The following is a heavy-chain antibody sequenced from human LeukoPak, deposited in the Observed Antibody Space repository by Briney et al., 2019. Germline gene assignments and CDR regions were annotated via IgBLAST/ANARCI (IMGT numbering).Heavy chain of an antibody. J-gene: IGHJ4*02. V-gene: IGHV3-53*01. D-gene: IGHD7-27*01. CDR2: IYSGGTT. CDR3: ARASWGYDFDC. Sequence: GGSLRLSCAASGFNITNYYMSWVRQAPGKGLEWVSVIYSGGTTYYADSVKGRFTISRDNSNSKVSLQMNSLRVDDTAVYYCARASWGYDFDCWGQGTVVTVSS. CDR1: GFNITNYY.